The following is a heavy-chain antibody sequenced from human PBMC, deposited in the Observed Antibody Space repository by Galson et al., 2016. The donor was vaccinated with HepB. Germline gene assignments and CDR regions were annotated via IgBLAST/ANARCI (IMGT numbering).Heavy chain of an antibody. CDR1: GDSVSSYSVT. CDR3: VREDKGSYVGYWGNWFDP. Sequence: CAISGDSVSSYSVTWNWIRQSPSRGLEWLGRTYYRSRWYHDYALSVQSRITIRPDTSKNQFSLQLNSVTPEDTAVYYCVREDKGSYVGYWGNWFDPWGQGSLVTVSS. CDR2: TYYRSRWYH. D-gene: IGHD5-12*01. V-gene: IGHV6-1*01. J-gene: IGHJ5*02.